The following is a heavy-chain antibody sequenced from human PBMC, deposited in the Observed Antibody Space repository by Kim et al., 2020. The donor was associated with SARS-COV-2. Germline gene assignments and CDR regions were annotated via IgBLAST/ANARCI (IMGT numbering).Heavy chain of an antibody. V-gene: IGHV4-31*02. CDR3: ARQQLSPTVEDI. J-gene: IGHJ3*02. D-gene: IGHD4-17*01. Sequence: YYNPALKSRVTISVDTSKNQFSLKLSSVTAADTAVYYCARQQLSPTVEDIWGQGTMVTVSS.